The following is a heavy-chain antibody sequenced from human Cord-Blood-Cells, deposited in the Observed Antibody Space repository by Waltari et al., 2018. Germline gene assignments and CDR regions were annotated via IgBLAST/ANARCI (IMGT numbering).Heavy chain of an antibody. J-gene: IGHJ2*01. V-gene: IGHV3-7*01. CDR1: GFTFSSDW. CDR3: ARPSGYFDL. CDR2: IKQDGSEK. Sequence: EVQLVESGGGLVQPGGSLRLSCADSGFTFSSDWMRWVRQAPGKGLEWVANIKQDGSEKYYVDSVKGRFTISRDNAKNSLYLQMNSLRAEDTAVYYCARPSGYFDLWGRGTLVTVSS.